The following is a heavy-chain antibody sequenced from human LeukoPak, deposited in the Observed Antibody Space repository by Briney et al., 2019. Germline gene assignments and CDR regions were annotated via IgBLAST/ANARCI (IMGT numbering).Heavy chain of an antibody. Sequence: ASVKVSCKASGYTFTSYYMHWVRQAPGQGLEWMGIINPSGGSTSYAQKFQGRVTMTRDTSTSTVYMELSSLRSENTAVYYCARDSEPWTYYDFWSGYLSNYFDYWGQGTLVTVSS. CDR1: GYTFTSYY. CDR2: INPSGGST. V-gene: IGHV1-46*01. CDR3: ARDSEPWTYYDFWSGYLSNYFDY. D-gene: IGHD3-3*01. J-gene: IGHJ4*02.